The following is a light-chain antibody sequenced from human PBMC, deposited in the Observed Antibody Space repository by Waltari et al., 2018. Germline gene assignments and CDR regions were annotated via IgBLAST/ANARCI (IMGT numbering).Light chain of an antibody. CDR1: TPTIGNNY. CDR2: GNN. J-gene: IGLJ3*02. CDR3: GTWDGSARV. V-gene: IGLV1-51*01. Sequence: QSALTQPPSVSAAPGQTVTISCAASTPTIGNNYVSWYQHLPGTAAKLLIYGNNKRPSGIPDRFSGSKSGTSATLGIAGLQTGDEGDYYCGTWDGSARVFGGGTKLTVL.